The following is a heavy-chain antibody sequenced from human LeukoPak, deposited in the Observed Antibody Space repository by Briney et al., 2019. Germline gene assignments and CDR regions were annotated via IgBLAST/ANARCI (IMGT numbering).Heavy chain of an antibody. J-gene: IGHJ4*02. V-gene: IGHV4-4*07. CDR2: IYTSGST. Sequence: SETLSLTCTVSGDSISSYYWSWIRQPAGKGLEWIGRIYTSGSTNYNPSLKSRVTMSVDTSKNQFSLKLSSVTAADTAVYYCARSLTYSSGWYYFDYWGQGTLVTVSS. CDR1: GDSISSYY. CDR3: ARSLTYSSGWYYFDY. D-gene: IGHD6-19*01.